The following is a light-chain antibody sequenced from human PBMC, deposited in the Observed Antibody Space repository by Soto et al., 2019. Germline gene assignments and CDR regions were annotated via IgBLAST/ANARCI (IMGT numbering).Light chain of an antibody. CDR1: QSVSSN. CDR3: QQYNKWPPLT. V-gene: IGKV3-15*01. CDR2: GGS. Sequence: EIVMTQSPGTLSVSPGERATLSCRASQSVSSNLAWYQQKPGQAPRLLIYGGSTRATGIPARFGGSGSGTEFTLTISSLQSEDFAVYYCQQYNKWPPLTFGQGTRLEIK. J-gene: IGKJ5*01.